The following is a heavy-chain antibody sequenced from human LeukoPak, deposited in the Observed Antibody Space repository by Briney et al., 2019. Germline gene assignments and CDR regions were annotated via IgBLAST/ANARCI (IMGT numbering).Heavy chain of an antibody. Sequence: GGSLRLSCAASGFIFNNFGLIWVRQAPGKGLEWVSAISNDGGGTTYADFVKGRFTISRDNSKNTLFLQMNSLRAEDTALYYCTKGGSGYFLDLWGQGTLVTVSS. CDR2: ISNDGGGT. CDR3: TKGGSGYFLDL. V-gene: IGHV3-23*01. J-gene: IGHJ5*02. CDR1: GFIFNNFG. D-gene: IGHD2/OR15-2a*01.